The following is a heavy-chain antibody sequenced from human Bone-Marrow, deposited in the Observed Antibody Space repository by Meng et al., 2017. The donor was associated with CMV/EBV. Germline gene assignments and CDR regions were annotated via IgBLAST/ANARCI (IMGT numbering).Heavy chain of an antibody. CDR2: INHSGST. Sequence: QAELQLWGAGLLKPSETLSLTCAVYGGAFSGYYWSWIRQPPGKGLEWIGEINHSGSTNYNPSLKSRVTISVDTSKNQFSLKLSSVTAADTAVYYCARGYCSSTSCLIDYWGQGTLITVSS. D-gene: IGHD2-2*01. CDR1: GGAFSGYY. J-gene: IGHJ4*02. V-gene: IGHV4-34*01. CDR3: ARGYCSSTSCLIDY.